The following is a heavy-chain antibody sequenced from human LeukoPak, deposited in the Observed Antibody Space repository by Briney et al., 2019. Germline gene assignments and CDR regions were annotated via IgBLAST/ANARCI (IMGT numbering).Heavy chain of an antibody. CDR1: GYSFTSYW. CDR3: ARRRGYSSGSINTYYYYGMDV. D-gene: IGHD6-19*01. CDR2: IYPGDSDT. J-gene: IGHJ6*02. Sequence: GESLQISCKGSGYSFTSYWIGWVRQMPGKGLEWMGIIYPGDSDTRYSPSFQGQVTISADKSISTAYLQWSSLKASDTAMYYCARRRGYSSGSINTYYYYGMDVWGQGTTVTVSS. V-gene: IGHV5-51*01.